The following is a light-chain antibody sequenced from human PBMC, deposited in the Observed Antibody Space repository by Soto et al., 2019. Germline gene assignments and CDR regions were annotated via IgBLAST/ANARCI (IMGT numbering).Light chain of an antibody. Sequence: DIRMTQSPSSLSASVGDRVTITCRASQSISSYLNWYQQKPGKAPKLLIYAASSLQSGVSSRFSGSGSGTDFTLTISSLQPEDFATYYCQQSYSTPLTFGGGTKVDIK. CDR3: QQSYSTPLT. V-gene: IGKV1-39*01. CDR2: AAS. CDR1: QSISSY. J-gene: IGKJ4*01.